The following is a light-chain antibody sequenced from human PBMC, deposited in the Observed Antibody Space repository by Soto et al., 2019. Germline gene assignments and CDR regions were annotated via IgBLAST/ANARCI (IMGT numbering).Light chain of an antibody. J-gene: IGKJ4*01. V-gene: IGKV1-12*02. CDR3: QQANIFPFT. Sequence: DVQMTQSPSSVPASVGDRVTITCRASQNIGNWLAWYQQKPGKVPQLLIYAASSLQSGVPSRFSGSRSGPIFTLTISSLQPEDSATYYCQQANIFPFTFGGGTKVEIK. CDR1: QNIGNW. CDR2: AAS.